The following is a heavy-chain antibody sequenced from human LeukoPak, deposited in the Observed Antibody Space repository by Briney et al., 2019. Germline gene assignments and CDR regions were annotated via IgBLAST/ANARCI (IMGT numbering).Heavy chain of an antibody. CDR1: GVTLSDHH. V-gene: IGHV3-72*01. D-gene: IGHD3-22*01. CDR3: ARDGAEGDDSAFDM. Sequence: HAGGSLRLSCAASGVTLSDHHMDWVRPAPGKGLEWVGRTRDKARGYTTEYAASVKGRFTISRDDSKTLVYLQMNSLRTEDTAVYFCARDGAEGDDSAFDMWGQGTVVTVSS. J-gene: IGHJ3*02. CDR2: TRDKARGYTT.